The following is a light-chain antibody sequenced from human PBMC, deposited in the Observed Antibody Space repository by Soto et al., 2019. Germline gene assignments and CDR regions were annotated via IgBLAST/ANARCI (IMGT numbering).Light chain of an antibody. CDR1: QSVSSY. Sequence: EIVLTQSPATLSLSPGERATLSCRASQSVSSYLASYHQQPRQDPRLLIYDASNRATRSPARFSGSGSGTSFILTISSLETEDFAVYYCQQRSNWTPYTFGQGTKLEIK. J-gene: IGKJ2*01. CDR2: DAS. V-gene: IGKV3-11*01. CDR3: QQRSNWTPYT.